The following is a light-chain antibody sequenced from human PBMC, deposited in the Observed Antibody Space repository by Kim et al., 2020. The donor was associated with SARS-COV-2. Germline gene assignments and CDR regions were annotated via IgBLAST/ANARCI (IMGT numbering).Light chain of an antibody. CDR3: NSRDSRGDHIYV. Sequence: SSELTQDPAVSVALGQTVRITCQGDSLRMFYASWYQQKPGQAPTLVMYGKNNRPSGIPDRFSGSDSGTTASLTITGAQAEDEADYYCNSRDSRGDHIYVFGPGTKVTVL. V-gene: IGLV3-19*01. CDR2: GKN. J-gene: IGLJ1*01. CDR1: SLRMFY.